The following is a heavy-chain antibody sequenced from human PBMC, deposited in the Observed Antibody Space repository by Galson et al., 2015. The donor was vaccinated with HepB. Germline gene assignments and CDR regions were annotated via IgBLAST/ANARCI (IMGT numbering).Heavy chain of an antibody. CDR2: IKQDGSEK. CDR3: ARAGWSTGSYPLDY. CDR1: GFTFSSYW. V-gene: IGHV3-7*01. D-gene: IGHD1-26*01. J-gene: IGHJ4*02. Sequence: SLRLSCAASGFTFSSYWMSWVRQAPGKGLEWVANIKQDGSEKYYVDSVKGRFTISRDKAKNSLYLQMNSLRGEDTAVYYCARAGWSTGSYPLDYWGQGTLVTVSS.